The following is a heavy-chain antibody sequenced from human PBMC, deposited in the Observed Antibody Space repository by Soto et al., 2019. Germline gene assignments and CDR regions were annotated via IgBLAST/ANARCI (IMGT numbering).Heavy chain of an antibody. D-gene: IGHD2-2*02. V-gene: IGHV4-34*01. J-gene: IGHJ4*02. Sequence: PSETLSLTCAVYGGSFSGYYWSWIRQPPGKGLEWIGEINHSGSTNYNPSLKSRVTISVDTSKNQFSLKLSSVTAADTAVYYCARGPYCSSTSCYTGNDYWGQGTLVTVSS. CDR1: GGSFSGYY. CDR3: ARGPYCSSTSCYTGNDY. CDR2: INHSGST.